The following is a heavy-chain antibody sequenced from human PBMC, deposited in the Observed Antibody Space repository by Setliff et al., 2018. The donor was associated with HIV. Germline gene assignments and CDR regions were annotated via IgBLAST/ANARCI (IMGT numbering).Heavy chain of an antibody. J-gene: IGHJ4*02. CDR2: INHSGST. CDR3: ARSVMTTTNYFDY. CDR1: GGSFSGYY. Sequence: SETLSLTCAVYGGSFSGYYWSWIRQPPGKGLEWIGEINHSGSTNYNLSLKSRVTISVDTSKNQFSLKLSSVTAADTAGFYCARSVMTTTNYFDYWGPGTLVTVSS. V-gene: IGHV4-34*01. D-gene: IGHD4-4*01.